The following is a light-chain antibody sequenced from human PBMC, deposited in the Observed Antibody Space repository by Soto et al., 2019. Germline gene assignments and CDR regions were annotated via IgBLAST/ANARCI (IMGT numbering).Light chain of an antibody. CDR2: EVS. V-gene: IGLV2-14*01. CDR3: SSFTSINAWV. J-gene: IGLJ3*02. Sequence: QSVLTQPASVSGSPGQSITISCTGTSSDVGGYNYVSWYQQHPGKAPKLMIYEVSNRPSGVSNRFSGSKSGNTASLTISGRQDEDEADYYCSSFTSINAWVFGGGTKLTVL. CDR1: SSDVGGYNY.